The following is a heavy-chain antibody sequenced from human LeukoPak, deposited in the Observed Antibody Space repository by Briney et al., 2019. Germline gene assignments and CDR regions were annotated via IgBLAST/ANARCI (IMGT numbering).Heavy chain of an antibody. V-gene: IGHV3-21*01. D-gene: IGHD6-19*01. CDR3: ARKVGKYSGWYNY. CDR1: GFIFSNYG. J-gene: IGHJ4*02. CDR2: ISFSSTHI. Sequence: GGSLRLSCAASGFIFSNYGMSWVRQAPGKGLEWVSSISFSSTHIYYADSIQGRFTISRDNAENSVSLQMNSLRAEDTAMYYCARKVGKYSGWYNYWGQGTLVTVSS.